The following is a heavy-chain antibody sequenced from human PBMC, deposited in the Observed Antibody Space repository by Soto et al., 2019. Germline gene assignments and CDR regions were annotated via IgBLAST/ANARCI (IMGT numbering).Heavy chain of an antibody. D-gene: IGHD6-13*01. V-gene: IGHV4-39*01. Sequence: PSETLSLTCTVSGGSISSSSYYWGWIRQPPGKGLEWIGSIYYSGSTYYNPSLKSRVTISVDTSKNQFSLKLSSVTAADTAVYYCARHEESSSRYYYYYYMDVWGKGTTVTVS. CDR3: ARHEESSSRYYYYYYMDV. J-gene: IGHJ6*03. CDR1: GGSISSSSYY. CDR2: IYYSGST.